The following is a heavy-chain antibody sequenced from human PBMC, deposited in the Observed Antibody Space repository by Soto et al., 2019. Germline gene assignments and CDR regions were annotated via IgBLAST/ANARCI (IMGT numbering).Heavy chain of an antibody. J-gene: IGHJ6*03. Sequence: PGGSLRLSCAASGFTFSSYWMHWVRQAPGKGLVWVSRINSDGSSTSYADSVKGRFTISRDNAKNTLYLQMNSLRAEDTAVYYCAREPYSGYDPLHYYYYYYMAVWGKGTTVTVSS. CDR2: INSDGSST. CDR1: GFTFSSYW. D-gene: IGHD5-12*01. CDR3: AREPYSGYDPLHYYYYYYMAV. V-gene: IGHV3-74*01.